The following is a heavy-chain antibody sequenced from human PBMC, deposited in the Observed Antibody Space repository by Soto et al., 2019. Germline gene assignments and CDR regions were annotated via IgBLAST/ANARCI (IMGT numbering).Heavy chain of an antibody. J-gene: IGHJ4*02. CDR1: GFTFNSYG. CDR3: AKGGRQWLVTSDFNY. D-gene: IGHD6-19*01. Sequence: GGSLRLSCAASGFTFNSYGMHWVPPAPGKGLEWVAVVSHDGRNTHYADSVKGRFTISRDSSKNTVSLEMTSLRAEDTAVYYCAKGGRQWLVTSDFNYWGQGALVTVSS. V-gene: IGHV3-30*18. CDR2: VSHDGRNT.